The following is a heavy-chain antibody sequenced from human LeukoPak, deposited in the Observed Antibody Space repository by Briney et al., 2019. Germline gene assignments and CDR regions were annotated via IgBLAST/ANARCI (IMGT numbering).Heavy chain of an antibody. CDR2: INPNSGGT. D-gene: IGHD3-10*01. J-gene: IGHJ5*02. CDR1: GYTFTGYY. Sequence: ASVKVSCRASGYTFTGYYMHWVRQAPGQGLEWMGWINPNSGGTNYAQKFQGRVTMTRDTSISTAYMELSRLRSDDTAVYYCAVLVRGNPPEPPWGQGTLVTVSS. CDR3: AVLVRGNPPEPP. V-gene: IGHV1-2*02.